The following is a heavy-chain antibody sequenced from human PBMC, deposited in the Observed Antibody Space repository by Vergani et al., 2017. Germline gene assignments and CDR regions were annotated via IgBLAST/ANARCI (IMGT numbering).Heavy chain of an antibody. J-gene: IGHJ4*02. CDR1: GGSISSGGYY. V-gene: IGHV4-31*03. Sequence: QVQLQESGPGLVKPSQTLSLTCTVSGGSISSGGYYWSWIRQHPGKGLEWIGYIYYSGSTYYNPSLKSRVTISVDTSKNQFSLKLSSVTAADTAVYYCAREAYYDSSGYYYPMYYFDYWGQGTLVTVSS. D-gene: IGHD3-22*01. CDR3: AREAYYDSSGYYYPMYYFDY. CDR2: IYYSGST.